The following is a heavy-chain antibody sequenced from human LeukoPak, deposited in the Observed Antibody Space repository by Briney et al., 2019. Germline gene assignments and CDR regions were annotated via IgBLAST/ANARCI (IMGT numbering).Heavy chain of an antibody. D-gene: IGHD3-10*01. Sequence: PSETLSLTFTVSGGSISSGGYYWNWIRQPPGKGLEWIGYFYHSGITYYNPSLKSRVTISVDTSKNQFSLKLSSVTAADTAVYYCARGDYYGSGSRYFDYWGQGTLVTVSS. CDR3: ARGDYYGSGSRYFDY. V-gene: IGHV4-30-2*01. J-gene: IGHJ4*02. CDR1: GGSISSGGYY. CDR2: FYHSGIT.